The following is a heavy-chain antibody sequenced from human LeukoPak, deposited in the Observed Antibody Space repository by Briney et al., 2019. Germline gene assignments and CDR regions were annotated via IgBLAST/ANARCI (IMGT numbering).Heavy chain of an antibody. CDR1: GFTFDDYA. J-gene: IGHJ4*02. V-gene: IGHV3-9*01. CDR2: ISWNSGSI. Sequence: GRSLRLSCAASGFTFDDYAMHWVRQAPGKGVEWVSGISWNSGSIGYADSVKGRFTISRDNAKNSLYLQMNSLRAEDTALYYCAKDTPYGSGSYYAAFDYWGQGTLVTVSS. CDR3: AKDTPYGSGSYYAAFDY. D-gene: IGHD3-10*01.